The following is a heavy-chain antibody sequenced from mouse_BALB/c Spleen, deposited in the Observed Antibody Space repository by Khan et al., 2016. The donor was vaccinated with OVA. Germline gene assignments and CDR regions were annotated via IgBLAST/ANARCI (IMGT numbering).Heavy chain of an antibody. CDR1: GYSITSDYA. V-gene: IGHV3-2*02. J-gene: IGHJ2*01. CDR2: IKYCGST. D-gene: IGHD1-1*01. Sequence: EVQLQESGPGLVKPSQSLSLTCTVSGYSITSDYAWNWIRQFPGNKLEWMGYIKYCGSTSYNPSLKSRISITRNTSQNQFFLQLSSVTTEDTATYYCASSGTMSTVVATDFDSWGQGTTLTVSS. CDR3: ASSGTMSTVVATDFDS.